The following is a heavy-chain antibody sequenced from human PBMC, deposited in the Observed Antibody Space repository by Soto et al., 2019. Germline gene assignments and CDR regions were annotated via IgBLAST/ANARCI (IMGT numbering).Heavy chain of an antibody. CDR1: GFTFSSYG. J-gene: IGHJ2*01. CDR2: IWYDGSNK. Sequence: QVQLVESGGGVVQPGRSLRLSCAASGFTFSSYGMHWVRQAPGKGLEWVAVIWYDGSNKYYADSVKGRFTISRDNSKNTRNLQMNSLRAEDTAVYYCETRLYCSGGSCSDWYFDLWGRGTLVTVSS. D-gene: IGHD2-15*01. V-gene: IGHV3-33*01. CDR3: ETRLYCSGGSCSDWYFDL.